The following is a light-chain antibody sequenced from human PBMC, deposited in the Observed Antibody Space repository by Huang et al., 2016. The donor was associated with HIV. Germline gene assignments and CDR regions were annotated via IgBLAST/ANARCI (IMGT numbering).Light chain of an antibody. CDR2: GAS. Sequence: DIQMTQSPSSLSASVGDRVTITGRASPCIRNFVAWYQQKPGKTPKLLSYGASTLESGVPSRFSGGGAETEFTLTIRSLQTEDVATYYCQKYSNDPRAFGQGTRVDIK. CDR3: QKYSNDPRA. J-gene: IGKJ1*01. V-gene: IGKV1-27*01. CDR1: PCIRNF.